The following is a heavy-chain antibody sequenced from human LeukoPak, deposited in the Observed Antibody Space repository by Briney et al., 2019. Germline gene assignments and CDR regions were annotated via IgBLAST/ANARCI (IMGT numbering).Heavy chain of an antibody. CDR3: GRGDSSPWYFDL. D-gene: IGHD6-13*01. CDR1: GGSISSYY. J-gene: IGHJ2*01. V-gene: IGHV4-59*01. CDR2: IYYSGST. Sequence: PSETLSLTCTVSGGSISSYYWSWIRQPPGKGLEWIGYIYYSGSTNYNPSLKSRVTISVDTSKNQFSLRLSSVTAADTAVYYCGRGDSSPWYFDLWGRGTLVTVSS.